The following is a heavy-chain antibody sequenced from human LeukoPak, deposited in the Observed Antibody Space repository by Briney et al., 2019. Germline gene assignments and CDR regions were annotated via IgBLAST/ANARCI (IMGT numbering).Heavy chain of an antibody. CDR1: GGSISTGGYY. CDR3: ARARQWLAYGDAFDI. J-gene: IGHJ3*02. Sequence: PSETLSLTCTVSGGSISTGGYYWSWIRQHPGKGLEWIGYIYYSGSTYYNPSLKSRVTISVDTSKNQFSLKLSSVTAADTAVYYCARARQWLAYGDAFDIWGQGTMVTVSS. V-gene: IGHV4-31*03. D-gene: IGHD6-19*01. CDR2: IYYSGST.